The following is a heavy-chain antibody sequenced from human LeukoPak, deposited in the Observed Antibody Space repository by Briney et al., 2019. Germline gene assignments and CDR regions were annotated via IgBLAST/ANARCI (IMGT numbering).Heavy chain of an antibody. CDR3: AKDLSGSGIPEAAAFDY. CDR2: ISYDGSNK. Sequence: GGSLRLSCAASGFTFSSYGMHWVRQAPGKGLEWVAVISYDGSNKYYADSVKGRFTISRDNSKNTLYLQMNSLRAEDTAVYYCAKDLSGSGIPEAAAFDYWGQGTLVTVSS. CDR1: GFTFSSYG. J-gene: IGHJ4*02. V-gene: IGHV3-30*18. D-gene: IGHD3-10*01.